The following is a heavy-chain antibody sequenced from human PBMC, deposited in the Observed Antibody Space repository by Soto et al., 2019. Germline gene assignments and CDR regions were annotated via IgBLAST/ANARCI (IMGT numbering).Heavy chain of an antibody. CDR3: ARNYGGNVDY. Sequence: QVQLQESGPGLVRPSETLSLTCTVSGGSISSYYWSWIRQPPGKGLEWIGYIYYSGSANYNPSLKSRVTISVDTSKNQFSLKLSSATAADTAVYYCARNYGGNVDYWGQGPLVTVSS. J-gene: IGHJ4*02. CDR1: GGSISSYY. D-gene: IGHD4-17*01. V-gene: IGHV4-59*08. CDR2: IYYSGSA.